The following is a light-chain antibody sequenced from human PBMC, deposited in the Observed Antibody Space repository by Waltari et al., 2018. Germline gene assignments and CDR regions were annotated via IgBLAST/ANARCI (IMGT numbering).Light chain of an antibody. Sequence: DVVLTQYPLSLPVTLGQPASIACRPSQSLVYVNGETYLNWFHQRPGQSPRRLIYRVSDRDSGVPDRFSGSASGTDFTLKISRVEADDVGIYYCMQGTHWPYTFGQGTRLEIK. CDR1: QSLVYVNGETY. CDR2: RVS. CDR3: MQGTHWPYT. V-gene: IGKV2-30*01. J-gene: IGKJ2*01.